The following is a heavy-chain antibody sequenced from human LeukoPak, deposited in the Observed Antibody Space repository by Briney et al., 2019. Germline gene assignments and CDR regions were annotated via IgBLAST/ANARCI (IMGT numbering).Heavy chain of an antibody. J-gene: IGHJ3*01. Sequence: GGSLRLSCTASGFTFYTYAMTWVRQTPGKGLQWVSSIRGRGDGTSYVDSVKGRFTMSRDNSKNTLYLQMNSLRVEDTAIYYCGRDPNGDYVGAFEFWGQGALDTVSS. V-gene: IGHV3-23*01. D-gene: IGHD4-17*01. CDR3: GRDPNGDYVGAFEF. CDR2: IRGRGDGT. CDR1: GFTFYTYA.